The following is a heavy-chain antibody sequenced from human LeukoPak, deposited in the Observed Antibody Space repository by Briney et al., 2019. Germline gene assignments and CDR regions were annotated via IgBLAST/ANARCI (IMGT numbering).Heavy chain of an antibody. J-gene: IGHJ6*03. V-gene: IGHV1-2*02. D-gene: IGHD3-3*01. CDR3: ARQYYDFWSELYYYMDV. CDR2: INPNSGGT. Sequence: GASVKVSCKASGYTFTGYYMHWVRQAPGQGLEWMGWINPNSGGTNYAQKFQGRVTMTRDTSISTAYMELSRLRSDDTAVYYCARQYYDFWSELYYYMDVWGKGTTVTVSS. CDR1: GYTFTGYY.